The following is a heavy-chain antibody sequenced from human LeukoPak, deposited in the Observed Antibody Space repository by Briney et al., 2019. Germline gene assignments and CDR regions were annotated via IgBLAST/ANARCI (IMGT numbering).Heavy chain of an antibody. J-gene: IGHJ6*03. Sequence: PSETLSLTCTVSGGSISSYYWSWIRQPPGKGLEWIGYIYYSGSTNYNPSLKSRVTISVDTSKNQFSLKLSSVTAADTAVYYCARHRLPDYYYYYMDVWGKGTTVTVSS. CDR2: IYYSGST. CDR3: ARHRLPDYYYYYMDV. D-gene: IGHD6-25*01. CDR1: GGSISSYY. V-gene: IGHV4-59*08.